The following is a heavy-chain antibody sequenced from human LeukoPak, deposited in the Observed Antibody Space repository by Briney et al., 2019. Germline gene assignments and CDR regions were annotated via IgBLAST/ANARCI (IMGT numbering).Heavy chain of an antibody. Sequence: PSETLSLTCAVSGGSISSSNWWSWVRQPPGKGLEWIGEIYHSGSTNYNPSLKSRVTISVDKSKSQFSLKLSSVTAADTAVYYCASSIRYSGYEADYWGQGTLATVSS. CDR1: GGSISSSNW. CDR2: IYHSGST. V-gene: IGHV4-4*02. J-gene: IGHJ4*02. D-gene: IGHD5-12*01. CDR3: ASSIRYSGYEADY.